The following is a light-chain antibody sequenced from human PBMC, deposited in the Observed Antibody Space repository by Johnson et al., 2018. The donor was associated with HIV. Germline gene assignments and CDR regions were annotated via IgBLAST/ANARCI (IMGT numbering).Light chain of an antibody. V-gene: IGLV1-51*02. CDR1: SSNIGNNY. J-gene: IGLJ1*01. Sequence: QSVLTQSPSVSAAPGQKVTISCSGSSSNIGNNYVSWYQQLPGTAPKLLIYENNKRPSGIPDRFSGSKSGTSATLGITGLQTGAEADYYCGTWDSSLGAYVFGTGTKVTVL. CDR2: ENN. CDR3: GTWDSSLGAYV.